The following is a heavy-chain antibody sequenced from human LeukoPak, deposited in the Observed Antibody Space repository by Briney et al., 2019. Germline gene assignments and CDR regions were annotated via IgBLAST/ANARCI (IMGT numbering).Heavy chain of an antibody. V-gene: IGHV4-34*12. CDR1: GGSFSGYY. CDR3: ARKSQRRRLNWFDP. D-gene: IGHD1-1*01. CDR2: IIHSGST. Sequence: SETLSLTCAVYGGSFSGYYWSWIRQPPGKGLEWIGEIIHSGSTNYNPSLKSRVTISVDTSKNQFSLKLSSVTAADTAVYYCARKSQRRRLNWFDPWGQGTLVTVSS. J-gene: IGHJ5*02.